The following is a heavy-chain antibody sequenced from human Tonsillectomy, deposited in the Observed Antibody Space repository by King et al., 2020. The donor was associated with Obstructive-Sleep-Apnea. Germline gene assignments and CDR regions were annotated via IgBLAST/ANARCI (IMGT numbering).Heavy chain of an antibody. CDR2: FSPILDKT. Sequence: LVQSGAEVKKPGSSVKVSCKASGGTFSTYTVSWVRQAPGQGLEWMGGFSPILDKTNYAQKFQGRVSISADITASTAYMELSSLTSGDTAVYYCARLPGYSDYFFPLWGQGTLVTVSS. J-gene: IGHJ4*02. D-gene: IGHD4-11*01. V-gene: IGHV1-69*10. CDR3: ARLPGYSDYFFPL. CDR1: GGTFSTYT.